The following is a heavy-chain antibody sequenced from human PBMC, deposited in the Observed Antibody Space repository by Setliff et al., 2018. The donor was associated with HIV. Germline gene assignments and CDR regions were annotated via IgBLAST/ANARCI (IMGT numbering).Heavy chain of an antibody. J-gene: IGHJ6*02. Sequence: VASVKVSCKASGYTFTRHYLHWVRLAPGQGLEWMGWINPNSGDTNYAQKFQGRVTMTRDTSINAAYMELRSLRSDDTAVYYCARNVGLSPSGKYYYYYGMDIWGQGTTVTVSS. D-gene: IGHD3-10*01. V-gene: IGHV1-2*02. CDR2: INPNSGDT. CDR3: ARNVGLSPSGKYYYYYGMDI. CDR1: GYTFTRHY.